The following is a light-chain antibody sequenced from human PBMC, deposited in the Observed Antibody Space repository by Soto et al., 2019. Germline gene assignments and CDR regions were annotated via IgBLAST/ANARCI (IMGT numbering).Light chain of an antibody. V-gene: IGKV1-33*01. CDR2: DAS. Sequence: DIQMTQSPSSLSASVGDRVTITCQASHDITIYLNWYQQRPGKAPKLLIYDASNLEAGVPSRFSGSGSGTDFTFTINSLQPEDIATYYCQHYANLPLTFGGGTKVEIE. CDR3: QHYANLPLT. CDR1: HDITIY. J-gene: IGKJ4*01.